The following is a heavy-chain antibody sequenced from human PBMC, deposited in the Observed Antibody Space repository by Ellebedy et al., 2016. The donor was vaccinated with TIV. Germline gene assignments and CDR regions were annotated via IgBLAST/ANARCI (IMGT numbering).Heavy chain of an antibody. J-gene: IGHJ1*01. D-gene: IGHD1-26*01. CDR1: GYNLSNYG. CDR3: TRDDRFSGTWYSAYSQY. Sequence: ASVKVSXKASGYNLSNYGISWVRQGPGQGLEWMGWVNTHKGNINYAPKFRGRVTMTIDTSTSTVYMELRSLASDDTAVYYCTRDDRFSGTWYSAYSQYWGQGTLVTVSS. CDR2: VNTHKGNI. V-gene: IGHV1-18*01.